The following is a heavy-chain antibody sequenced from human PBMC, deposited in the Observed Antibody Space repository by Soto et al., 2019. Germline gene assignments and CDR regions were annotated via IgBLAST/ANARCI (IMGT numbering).Heavy chain of an antibody. V-gene: IGHV4-34*01. Sequence: QVQLQQWGAGLLKPSETLSLTCAVYGGSFSGYYWSWIRQPPGKGLEWIGEINHSGSTNYNPSLKSRVTISVDTSKNQFSLKLSSVTAADTAVYYCARGGPPAPSAFDIWGQGTMVTVSS. CDR1: GGSFSGYY. J-gene: IGHJ3*02. CDR2: INHSGST. D-gene: IGHD2-2*01. CDR3: ARGGPPAPSAFDI.